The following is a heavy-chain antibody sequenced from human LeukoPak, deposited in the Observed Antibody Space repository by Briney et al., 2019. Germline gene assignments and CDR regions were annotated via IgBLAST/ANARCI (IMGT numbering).Heavy chain of an antibody. Sequence: GGSLRLSCAASGFTFSSYAMSWVRQAPGKGLEWVSAISGSGGSTYYADSVKGRFTISRDNPKNTLYLQMNSLRAEDTAVYYCASHGLVRGVYFDYWGQGTLVTVSS. CDR2: ISGSGGST. V-gene: IGHV3-23*01. CDR1: GFTFSSYA. J-gene: IGHJ4*02. D-gene: IGHD3-10*01. CDR3: ASHGLVRGVYFDY.